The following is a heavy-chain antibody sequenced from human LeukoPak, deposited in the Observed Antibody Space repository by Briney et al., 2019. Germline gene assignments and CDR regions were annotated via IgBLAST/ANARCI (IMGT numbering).Heavy chain of an antibody. D-gene: IGHD3-22*01. CDR3: ARDLNSGYNAFDI. CDR2: IYYSGTT. Sequence: PSETLSLTCTVSGGSISSGSYYWGWIRQPPGEGLEWIGSIYYSGTTHSNPSLKSRATISVDTSKNHLSLKVSSVTAADTAVYYCARDLNSGYNAFDIWGQGTMVTVSS. J-gene: IGHJ3*02. CDR1: GGSISSGSYY. V-gene: IGHV4-61*03.